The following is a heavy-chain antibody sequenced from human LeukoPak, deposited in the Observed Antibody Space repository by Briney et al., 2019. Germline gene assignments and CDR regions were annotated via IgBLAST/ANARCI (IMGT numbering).Heavy chain of an antibody. CDR1: GGSISSSSDNY. CDR2: IYYSGST. Sequence: PSETLSLTCSVSGGSISSSSDNYWGWIRQSPGKGLEWIGHIYYSGSTNYNPSLKSRVTVSVDTSKNQFSLKLSSVTAADTAVYYCARGAGNYYFYGMDVWGQGTTVTVSS. V-gene: IGHV4-61*05. J-gene: IGHJ6*02. CDR3: ARGAGNYYFYGMDV.